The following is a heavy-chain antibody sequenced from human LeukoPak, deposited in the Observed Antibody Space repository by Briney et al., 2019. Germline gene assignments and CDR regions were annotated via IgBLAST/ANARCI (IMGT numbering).Heavy chain of an antibody. D-gene: IGHD3-22*01. CDR3: ARDGYYYDSSGYYVLDY. CDR2: ISGSGGST. CDR1: GFTFSSYA. Sequence: GGSLRLSCAASGFTFSSYAMSWVRQAPGKGLEWVSGISGSGGSTYYADSVKGRFTISRDNSKNTLYLQMNSLRAEDTAVYYCARDGYYYDSSGYYVLDYWGQGTLVTVSS. V-gene: IGHV3-23*01. J-gene: IGHJ4*02.